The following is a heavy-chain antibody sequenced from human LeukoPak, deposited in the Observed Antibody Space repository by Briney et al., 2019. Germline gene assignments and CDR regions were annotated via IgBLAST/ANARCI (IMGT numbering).Heavy chain of an antibody. CDR1: GFTFSTYN. CDR2: ISTSSSTI. D-gene: IGHD2-15*01. Sequence: GGSLRLSCAASGFTFSTYNMNWVRQAPGKGLEWISYISTSSSTIYYADSVKGRFTISRDNAKNSLYLQMNSLRAEDTAVYYCARGKGIENWGQGTLVTVSS. J-gene: IGHJ4*02. CDR3: ARGKGIEN. V-gene: IGHV3-48*01.